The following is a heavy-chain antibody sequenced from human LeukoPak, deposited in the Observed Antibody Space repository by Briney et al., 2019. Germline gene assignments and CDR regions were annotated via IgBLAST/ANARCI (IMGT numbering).Heavy chain of an antibody. CDR2: IYPGDSDT. J-gene: IGHJ4*02. CDR3: ARRSISGNWVFDY. CDR1: GYSFAIYW. Sequence: HGESLKISCKGSGYSFAIYWIGWVRQMPGKGLEWMGIIYPGDSDTRYSPSFQGQVTISADKSIGTAYLQWSSLKASDTAMYYCARRSISGNWVFDYWGQGTLVTVSS. D-gene: IGHD7-27*01. V-gene: IGHV5-51*01.